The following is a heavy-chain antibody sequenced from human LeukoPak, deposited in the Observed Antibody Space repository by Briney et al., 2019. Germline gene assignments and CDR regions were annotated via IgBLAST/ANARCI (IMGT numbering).Heavy chain of an antibody. CDR3: AKDGVPAPSALVVVITGRFDY. Sequence: GGSLRLSCAASGFTFSSYSMNWVRQAPGKGLEWVSSISSSSYIYYADSVKGRFTISRDNAKNSLYLQMNSLRAEGTAVYYCAKDGVPAPSALVVVITGRFDYWGQGTLVTVSS. CDR2: ISSSSYI. J-gene: IGHJ4*02. D-gene: IGHD3-22*01. CDR1: GFTFSSYS. V-gene: IGHV3-21*04.